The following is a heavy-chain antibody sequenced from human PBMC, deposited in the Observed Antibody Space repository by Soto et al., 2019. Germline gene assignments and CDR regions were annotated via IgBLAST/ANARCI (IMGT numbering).Heavy chain of an antibody. CDR1: GGSISSYY. D-gene: IGHD6-6*01. J-gene: IGHJ4*02. V-gene: IGHV4-4*07. CDR3: ARDIAAHFDY. CDR2: IYTSGST. Sequence: XGTLSLTVTVSGGSISSYYWSWIRQPSGKGLEWIGRIYTSGSTNYNPSLKSRVTMSVDTSKNQFSLKLSSVTAADTAVYYCARDIAAHFDYWGQGTLVTVSS.